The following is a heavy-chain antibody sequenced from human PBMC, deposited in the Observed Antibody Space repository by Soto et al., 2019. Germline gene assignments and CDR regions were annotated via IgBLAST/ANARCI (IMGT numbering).Heavy chain of an antibody. CDR3: AKNYDSSGYYYGVFDY. CDR1: GFTFSSYA. CDR2: ISGSGGST. J-gene: IGHJ4*02. Sequence: GGSLRLSCAASGFTFSSYAMSWVRQAPGKGLEWVSAISGSGGSTYYADSVKGRFTISRDNSKNTLYLQMNSLRAEDTAVYYCAKNYDSSGYYYGVFDYWGQGTLVT. D-gene: IGHD3-22*01. V-gene: IGHV3-23*01.